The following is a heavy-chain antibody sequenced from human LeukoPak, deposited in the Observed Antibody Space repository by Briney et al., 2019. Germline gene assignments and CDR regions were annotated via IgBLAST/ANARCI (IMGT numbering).Heavy chain of an antibody. Sequence: SETLSLTCTVSGGPISTFSWSWLRQSPGKGPEWIGSIYSRSTNFNPSFKSRVAISVDTSKNQFSLRLNSLTTADTAVYHCARDTTVASGIQYWGQGTLVTVSS. J-gene: IGHJ4*02. V-gene: IGHV4-59*01. CDR2: IYSRST. CDR3: ARDTTVASGIQY. CDR1: GGPISTFS. D-gene: IGHD5-18*01.